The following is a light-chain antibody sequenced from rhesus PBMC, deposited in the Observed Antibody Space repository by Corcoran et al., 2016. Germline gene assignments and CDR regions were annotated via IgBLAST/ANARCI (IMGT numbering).Light chain of an antibody. Sequence: QAAPTQSPSVSGSPGQSVTISCTGTNRDIGGYNRVSWYQQRPGKAPKLIIFEVVKRPSGVSDRFSGSKSGNTASLTISGLQPDDEADYYCSSYAISSTFVFGSGTRLTVL. CDR1: NRDIGGYNR. CDR2: EVV. J-gene: IGLJ1*01. V-gene: IGLV2-13*03. CDR3: SSYAISSTFV.